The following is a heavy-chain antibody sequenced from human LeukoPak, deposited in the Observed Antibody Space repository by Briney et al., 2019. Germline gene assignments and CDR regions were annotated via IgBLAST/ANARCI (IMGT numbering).Heavy chain of an antibody. V-gene: IGHV3-20*04. Sequence: GGSLRLSCAASGFTFDDYGMSWVRQAPGKGLEWVSGINWIVGSTGYAHPVKGRFTISRDNAKNSLYLQMNSLRAEDTAVYYCARVYSYDYFFDYWAQGTVDTVS. CDR2: INWIVGST. J-gene: IGHJ4*02. CDR3: ARVYSYDYFFDY. D-gene: IGHD5-12*01. CDR1: GFTFDDYG.